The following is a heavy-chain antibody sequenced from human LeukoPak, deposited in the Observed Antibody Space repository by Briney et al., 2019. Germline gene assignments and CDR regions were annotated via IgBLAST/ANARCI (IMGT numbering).Heavy chain of an antibody. J-gene: IGHJ6*02. D-gene: IGHD4-11*01. CDR2: ISSSSSTI. CDR1: GFTFNTYG. V-gene: IGHV3-48*01. CDR3: ARVDYSNYAPVYYYYGMDV. Sequence: GGSLRLSCAAAGFTFNTYGMPWLRQAPGKGLEWVSYISSSSSTIYYADSVKGRFTISRDNAKNSLYLQMNSLRAEDTAVYYCARVDYSNYAPVYYYYGMDVWGQGTTVTVSS.